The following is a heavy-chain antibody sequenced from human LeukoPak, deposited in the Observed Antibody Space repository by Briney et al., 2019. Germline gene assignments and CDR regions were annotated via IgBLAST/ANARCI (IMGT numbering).Heavy chain of an antibody. J-gene: IGHJ4*02. Sequence: SETLSLTCTVSGGSISIYYWSWIRQPAGKGLEWIGRIYTSGSTNYNPSLKSRVTMSVDTSKNQFSLKMRAVTAADTAVYYCARSEINDYSRYWGQGTLVTVSS. CDR1: GGSISIYY. CDR3: ARSEINDYSRY. D-gene: IGHD4-11*01. V-gene: IGHV4-4*07. CDR2: IYTSGST.